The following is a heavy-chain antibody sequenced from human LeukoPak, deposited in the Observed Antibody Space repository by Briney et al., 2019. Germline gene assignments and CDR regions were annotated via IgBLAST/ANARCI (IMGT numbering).Heavy chain of an antibody. CDR1: GFTFRNYG. CDR3: ATVRGCGGDCYYLDY. Sequence: GGSLRLSCAVSGFTFRNYGMNWVRQAPGKGLEWVTIIWYDGSNKYYADSVKGRSIISRDNSKNTLYLQMNSLRAEDTAVYYCATVRGCGGDCYYLDYWGQGTLVTVSS. CDR2: IWYDGSNK. D-gene: IGHD2-21*02. V-gene: IGHV3-33*01. J-gene: IGHJ4*02.